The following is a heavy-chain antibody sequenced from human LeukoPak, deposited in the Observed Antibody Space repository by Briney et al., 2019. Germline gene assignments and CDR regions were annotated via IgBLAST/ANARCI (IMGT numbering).Heavy chain of an antibody. V-gene: IGHV4-59*02. D-gene: IGHD3-22*01. CDR2: LSYTGKT. CDR1: VASVSSSH. CDR3: SEGYFEPFDH. J-gene: IGHJ4*02. Sequence: PSETLSLTCVVSVASVSSSHWNWIRQLPGKGLEWIGCLSYTGKTDYNPSLTSRVTISLDTSKNQVSLKVRSVTAADTAIYYCSEGYFEPFDHWGQGTLVTVSS.